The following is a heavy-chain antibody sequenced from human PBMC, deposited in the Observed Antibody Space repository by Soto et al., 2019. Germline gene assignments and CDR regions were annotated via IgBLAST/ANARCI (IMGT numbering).Heavy chain of an antibody. CDR1: GCTFSSYG. D-gene: IGHD6-13*01. V-gene: IGHV3-30*18. CDR2: ISYDGSNK. Sequence: PXGSLILSCTAAGCTFSSYGMHWVRQAPGRGLDWVAVISYDGSNKYYADSVKGRFTISRDNSKNTLYLQMNSLRAEDTAVYYCAKEAGIAAAGTGTYYYYYGMDAWGQGTTVTVSS. J-gene: IGHJ6*02. CDR3: AKEAGIAAAGTGTYYYYYGMDA.